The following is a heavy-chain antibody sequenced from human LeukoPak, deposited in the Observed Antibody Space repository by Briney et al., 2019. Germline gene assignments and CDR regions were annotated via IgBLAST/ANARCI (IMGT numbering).Heavy chain of an antibody. V-gene: IGHV1-8*03. Sequence: GASVKVSCKASGYTLTSYDINWVRQATGQGLEWMGWMNPNSGNTGYAQKFQGRVTITRNTSISTAYMELSSLRSEDTAVYYCATSPAADDAFDIWGQGTMVTVSS. J-gene: IGHJ3*02. CDR1: GYTLTSYD. D-gene: IGHD2-2*01. CDR3: ATSPAADDAFDI. CDR2: MNPNSGNT.